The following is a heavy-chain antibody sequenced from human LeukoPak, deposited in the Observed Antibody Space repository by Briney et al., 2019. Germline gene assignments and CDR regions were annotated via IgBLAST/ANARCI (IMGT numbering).Heavy chain of an antibody. V-gene: IGHV4-39*07. CDR3: AREIVATRGAFDY. CDR2: IYYSGGT. J-gene: IGHJ4*02. Sequence: SETLSLTCTVSGGSISSSSYYWGWIRQPPGKGLEWIGSIYYSGGTYYNPSLKSRVTISVDTSKNQFSLKLSSVTAADTAVYYCAREIVATRGAFDYWGQGTLVTVSS. D-gene: IGHD5-12*01. CDR1: GGSISSSSYY.